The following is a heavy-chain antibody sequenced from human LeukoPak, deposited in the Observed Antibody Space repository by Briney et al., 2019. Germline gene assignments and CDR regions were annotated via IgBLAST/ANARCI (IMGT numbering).Heavy chain of an antibody. D-gene: IGHD6-19*01. CDR1: GFTFSSYA. J-gene: IGHJ6*02. Sequence: GGSLRLSCAASGFTFSSYAMSWVRQAPGKGLEWVSAITGSGGSTYYADSVKGRFTISRDNSKNTLYLQMNSLRAEDTAVYYCAKADSSGWPNYYYYGMDVSGQGTTVTVSS. V-gene: IGHV3-23*01. CDR2: ITGSGGST. CDR3: AKADSSGWPNYYYYGMDV.